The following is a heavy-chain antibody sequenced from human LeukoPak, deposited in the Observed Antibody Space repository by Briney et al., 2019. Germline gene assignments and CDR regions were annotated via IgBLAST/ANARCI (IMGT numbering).Heavy chain of an antibody. Sequence: GASVTVSCTASGGTFSSYAISWVRQAPGQGLEWMGGIIPIFGTANYAQKFQGRVTITADESTSTAYMELSSLRSEDTAVYYCARLSPERFDPWGQGTLVTVSS. V-gene: IGHV1-69*13. CDR1: GGTFSSYA. CDR3: ARLSPERFDP. J-gene: IGHJ5*02. CDR2: IIPIFGTA. D-gene: IGHD5-24*01.